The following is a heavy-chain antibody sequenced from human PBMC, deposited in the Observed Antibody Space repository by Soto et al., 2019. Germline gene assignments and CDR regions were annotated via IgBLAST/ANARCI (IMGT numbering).Heavy chain of an antibody. CDR1: GHLFNNHW. V-gene: IGHV5-51*01. Sequence: GESLRISCKGPGHLFNNHWIGWVRQTPGKGLEWMGLIFTRDSETKTSPSFQGHVSFSVDNSINTVYLQWTSLKTTDNGIYFCERGHFDSGHGYDIWGQGTLVTVSS. CDR3: ERGHFDSGHGYDI. J-gene: IGHJ4*02. CDR2: IFTRDSET. D-gene: IGHD3-10*01.